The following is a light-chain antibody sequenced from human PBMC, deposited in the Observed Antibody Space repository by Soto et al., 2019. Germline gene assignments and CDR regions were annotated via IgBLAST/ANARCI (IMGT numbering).Light chain of an antibody. Sequence: QSVLTQPPSASGTPGQRVTISCSGSSSNIGSNTVNWYQQLPGTAPKLLIYNNNQRPSGVPDRFSGSKSGTSASLAISGLQSGEGADYYCAPGDDSLNGLLFGGGTKLPVL. J-gene: IGLJ2*01. CDR1: SSNIGSNT. CDR3: APGDDSLNGLL. V-gene: IGLV1-44*01. CDR2: NNN.